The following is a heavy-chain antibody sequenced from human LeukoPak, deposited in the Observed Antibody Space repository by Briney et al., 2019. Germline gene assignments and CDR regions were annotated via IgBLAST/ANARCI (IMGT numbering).Heavy chain of an antibody. J-gene: IGHJ4*02. V-gene: IGHV1-2*02. CDR1: GYSFTAQY. CDR3: ASYPRSVSTPPFDY. D-gene: IGHD3-3*02. CDR2: INPNNGDT. Sequence: ASVKVSFKASGYSFTAQYMHWLRQATGQGREGMGWINPNNGDTKYAQSFLGRVIMTRDTSTTTDYMELSSLRPDDTAVYFCASYPRSVSTPPFDYWGQGTLVTVSS.